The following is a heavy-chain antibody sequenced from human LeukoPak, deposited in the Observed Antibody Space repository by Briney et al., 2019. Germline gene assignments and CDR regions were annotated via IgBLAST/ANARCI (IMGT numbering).Heavy chain of an antibody. Sequence: PGGSLRLSCAASGLTFSSYAMSWVRQAPGKGLEWVSSISSSSSYIYYADSVKGRFTISRDNAKNSLYLQMNSLRAEDTAVYYCARSRGYCTNGVCSHTDYWGQGTMVTVSS. D-gene: IGHD2-8*01. CDR2: ISSSSSYI. CDR1: GLTFSSYA. CDR3: ARSRGYCTNGVCSHTDY. J-gene: IGHJ3*01. V-gene: IGHV3-21*01.